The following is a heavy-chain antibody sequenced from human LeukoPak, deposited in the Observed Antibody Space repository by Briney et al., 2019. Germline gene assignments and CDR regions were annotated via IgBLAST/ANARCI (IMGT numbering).Heavy chain of an antibody. J-gene: IGHJ6*02. CDR3: ARGLRPYGMDV. V-gene: IGHV3-64*01. Sequence: GGSLRLSCVVSGFTFSSYAMHWVRQAPGKGLEYVSAISSNGGSTYYANSVKGRFTISRDNSKNTLYLQMGSLRVEDMAVYYCARGLRPYGMDVWGQGTTVTVSS. CDR1: GFTFSSYA. CDR2: ISSNGGST.